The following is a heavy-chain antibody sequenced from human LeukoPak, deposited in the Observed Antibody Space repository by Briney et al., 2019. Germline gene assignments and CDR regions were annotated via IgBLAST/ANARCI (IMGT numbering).Heavy chain of an antibody. V-gene: IGHV4-30-4*08. CDR2: IYYSGST. J-gene: IGHJ4*02. CDR3: ARHQTPDYDYVWGSYRYTRESEYYFDY. CDR1: GGSISSGDYY. D-gene: IGHD3-16*02. Sequence: SETLSLTCTVSGGSISSGDYYWSWIRQPPGKGLEWIGYIYYSGSTYYNPSLKGRVTISVDTSKNQFSLKLSSVTAADTAVYYCARHQTPDYDYVWGSYRYTRESEYYFDYWGQGTLVTVSS.